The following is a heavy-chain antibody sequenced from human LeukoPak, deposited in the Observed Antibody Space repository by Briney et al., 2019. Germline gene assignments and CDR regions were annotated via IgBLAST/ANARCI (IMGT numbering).Heavy chain of an antibody. CDR1: GFTFSDYY. V-gene: IGHV3-11*03. CDR3: TRSGSDIVVVPAASDY. Sequence: GGSLRLSCAASGFTFSDYYMSWIRQTPGRGLEWVSDISCSSASTNYADSVKGRFTISRDNAKNSLHLQMNSLRAEDTAVYYCTRSGSDIVVVPAASDYWGQGTLVTVSS. J-gene: IGHJ4*02. CDR2: ISCSSAST. D-gene: IGHD2-2*01.